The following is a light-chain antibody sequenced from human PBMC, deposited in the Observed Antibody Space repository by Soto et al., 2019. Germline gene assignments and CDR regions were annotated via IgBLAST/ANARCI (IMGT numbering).Light chain of an antibody. Sequence: QSALTQPASVSGSPGQSITISCTGTGSDIGTYNYVSWYQHHPGKAPKFIIYDVTNRPSGVSDRFSGSKSGNTASLTISGLQAEDEADYFCKSYTSASTYVFGTGTKVTVL. CDR2: DVT. CDR1: GSDIGTYNY. J-gene: IGLJ1*01. V-gene: IGLV2-14*03. CDR3: KSYTSASTYV.